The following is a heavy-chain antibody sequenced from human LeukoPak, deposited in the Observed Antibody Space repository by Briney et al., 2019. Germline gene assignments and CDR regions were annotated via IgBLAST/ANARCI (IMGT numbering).Heavy chain of an antibody. CDR2: IYTSGST. J-gene: IGHJ3*02. CDR1: GGSISSGSYY. CDR3: AREVATMIVVVTIKGGFGAFDI. D-gene: IGHD3-22*01. Sequence: SQTLSLTCTVSGGSISSGSYYWSWIRQPAGKGLEWIGRIYTSGSTNYNPSLKSRVTISVDTSKNQFSLKLSSVTAADTAVYYCAREVATMIVVVTIKGGFGAFDIWGQGTMVTVSS. V-gene: IGHV4-61*02.